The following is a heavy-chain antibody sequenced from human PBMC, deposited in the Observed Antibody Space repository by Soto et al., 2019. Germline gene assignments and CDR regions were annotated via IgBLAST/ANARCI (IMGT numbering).Heavy chain of an antibody. Sequence: SETLSLTCTISGVYLSRYYCSWIRQPPGKGLEWIGYIYYSATTNYNPSLKSRVTISVDTSKNQFSLKLSSVTAADTAVYYCARRYGYSFDYWGQGTLVTVSS. V-gene: IGHV4-59*08. CDR1: GVYLSRYY. J-gene: IGHJ4*02. D-gene: IGHD1-1*01. CDR3: ARRYGYSFDY. CDR2: IYYSATT.